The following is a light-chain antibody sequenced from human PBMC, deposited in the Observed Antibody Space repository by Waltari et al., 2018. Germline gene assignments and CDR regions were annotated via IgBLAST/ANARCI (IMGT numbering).Light chain of an antibody. V-gene: IGLV3-21*02. CDR2: DET. CDR3: QVWEDSSDHPGV. CDR1: DIGSQT. Sequence: YGLTQPPSVSVAPGETASISCGGNDIGSQTGPWYQQKPGQAPVLVVDDETDRPSGIPERFSGSNSGNTATLTITRVEAGDEAEYYCQVWEDSSDHPGVFGGGTKLTVL. J-gene: IGLJ3*02.